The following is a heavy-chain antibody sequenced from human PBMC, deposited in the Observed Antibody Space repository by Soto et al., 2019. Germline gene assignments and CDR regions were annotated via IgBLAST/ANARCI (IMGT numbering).Heavy chain of an antibody. CDR1: GFTFSSYG. Sequence: PGGSLRLSCAASGFTFSSYGMRWVRQAPGKGLEWVAVIWYDGSNKYYADSVKGRFTISRDNAKNSLYLQMNSLRAEDTAVYYCARDQLYYNDISGRPLNAFDVWGQGTMVTVSS. CDR2: IWYDGSNK. V-gene: IGHV3-33*01. D-gene: IGHD3-22*01. CDR3: ARDQLYYNDISGRPLNAFDV. J-gene: IGHJ3*01.